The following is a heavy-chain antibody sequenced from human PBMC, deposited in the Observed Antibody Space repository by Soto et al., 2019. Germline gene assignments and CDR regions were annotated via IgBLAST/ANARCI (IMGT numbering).Heavy chain of an antibody. CDR3: ARFRRNYFDY. V-gene: IGHV4-59*01. CDR2: INYVGRTS. CDR1: CDSMSGFY. J-gene: IGHJ4*02. Sequence: SETLSLTCTVSCDSMSGFYWSWIRQTPGKGLEWIGYINYVGRTSYYSPSLQSRVTISLDSSKNQFSLILSSVTAADTAVYFCARFRRNYFDYWGQGTQVTVSS. D-gene: IGHD3-10*01.